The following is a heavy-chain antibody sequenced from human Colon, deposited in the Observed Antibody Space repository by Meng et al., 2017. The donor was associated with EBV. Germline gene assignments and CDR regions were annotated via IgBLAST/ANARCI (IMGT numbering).Heavy chain of an antibody. V-gene: IGHV4-4*02. CDR3: ARGKQDAWELLAY. Sequence: VQLQESGPGLVKPSGTLSLTCGVSGVSISSNIRWTWVRQPPRKGLEWIGDIDDSGSTNYNPSLNSRISISLDKSKNHFSLMVNSVTAADTAVYYCARGKQDAWELLAYWGQGALVTVSS. D-gene: IGHD1-26*01. CDR1: GVSISSNIR. J-gene: IGHJ4*02. CDR2: IDDSGST.